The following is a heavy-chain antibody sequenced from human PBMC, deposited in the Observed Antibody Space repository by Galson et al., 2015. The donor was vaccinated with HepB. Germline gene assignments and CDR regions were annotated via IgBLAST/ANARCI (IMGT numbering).Heavy chain of an antibody. D-gene: IGHD3-22*01. CDR2: ISAYNGYT. Sequence: SVKVSCKASGYTFSSYGIGWVRQAPGQGLEWMGWISAYNGYTNNAQKFQGRIIMSRDTSTSTAYMDLTSLTSEDAAVYYCVRDSRYSSDSHPTPYFDFWGQGTLVTVSS. CDR1: GYTFSSYG. J-gene: IGHJ4*02. V-gene: IGHV1-18*01. CDR3: VRDSRYSSDSHPTPYFDF.